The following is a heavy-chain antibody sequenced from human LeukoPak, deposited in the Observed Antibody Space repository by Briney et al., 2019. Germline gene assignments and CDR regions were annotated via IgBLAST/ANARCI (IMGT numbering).Heavy chain of an antibody. CDR3: ARSGRGGAFDI. Sequence: PGGSLRLSCAASGFAFSTYGMHWVRQAPGKGLEWVAVISYDGSNKYYADSVKGRFTISGDNAKNTLYLQMNSLRAEDTAVYYCARSGRGGAFDIWGQGTMVTVSS. CDR1: GFAFSTYG. J-gene: IGHJ3*02. D-gene: IGHD1-26*01. V-gene: IGHV3-30*03. CDR2: ISYDGSNK.